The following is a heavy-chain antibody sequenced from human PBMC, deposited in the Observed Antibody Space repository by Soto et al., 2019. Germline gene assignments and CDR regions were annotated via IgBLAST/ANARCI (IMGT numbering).Heavy chain of an antibody. V-gene: IGHV1-69*04. CDR1: GGTFSSYT. CDR3: ARDRDPWYFDY. Sequence: ASLKVSCKASGGTFSSYTISWVRQAPGQGLEWMGRIIPILGIANYAQKFQGRVTITADKSTSTAYMELSSLRSEDTAVYYCARDRDPWYFDYWGQGTLVTVSS. CDR2: IIPILGIA. J-gene: IGHJ4*02. D-gene: IGHD3-10*01.